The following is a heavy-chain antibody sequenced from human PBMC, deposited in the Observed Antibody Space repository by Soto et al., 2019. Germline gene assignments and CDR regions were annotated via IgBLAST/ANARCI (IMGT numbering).Heavy chain of an antibody. CDR2: IYSGGST. V-gene: IGHV3-53*05. D-gene: IGHD2-2*01. J-gene: IGHJ6*02. CDR3: ARDTVTSLTPYQGFYYYGMDV. CDR1: GFTVSSTY. Sequence: PGGSLILSCAASGFTVSSTYMSWVRQAPGKGQELVSVIYSGGSTYYADWLKGRIVISRDNSKDSLYLQMDTLRPDDTAIYYCARDTVTSLTPYQGFYYYGMDVWGQGTTVTVSS.